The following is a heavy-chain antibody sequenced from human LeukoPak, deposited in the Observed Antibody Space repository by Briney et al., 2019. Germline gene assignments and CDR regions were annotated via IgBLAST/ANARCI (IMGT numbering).Heavy chain of an antibody. CDR1: GFTFSYYG. J-gene: IGHJ4*02. D-gene: IGHD5-12*01. Sequence: GGSLRLSCAASGFTFSYYGMHWVRQAPGKGLEWVAVISYYGGNQYYVDSVKGRFTISRDNSKNTLYLQMISLRVEDTAVYYCAKSESGYNDYVSGGFDYWGQGTLVTVSS. CDR3: AKSESGYNDYVSGGFDY. V-gene: IGHV3-30*18. CDR2: ISYYGGNQ.